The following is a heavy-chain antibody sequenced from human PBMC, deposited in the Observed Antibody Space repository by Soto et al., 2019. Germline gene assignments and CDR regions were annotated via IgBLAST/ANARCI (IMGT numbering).Heavy chain of an antibody. D-gene: IGHD2-2*01. J-gene: IGHJ4*02. Sequence: PGGSLRLSCAASGFTFDDYAMNWVRQAPGKGLEWVSAISGSGGSTYYADSVKGRFTISRDNSKNTLYLQMNSLRAEDTAVYYCAKGRVVVPAAPLDYWGQGTLVTVSS. CDR3: AKGRVVVPAAPLDY. CDR2: ISGSGGST. V-gene: IGHV3-23*01. CDR1: GFTFDDYA.